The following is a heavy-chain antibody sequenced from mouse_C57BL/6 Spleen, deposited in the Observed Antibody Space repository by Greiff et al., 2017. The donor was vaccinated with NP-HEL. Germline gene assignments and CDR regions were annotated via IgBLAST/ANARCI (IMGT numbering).Heavy chain of an antibody. Sequence: QVQLKQPGAELVKPGASVKLSCKASGYTFTSYWMHWVKQRPGQGLEWIGMIHPNSGSTNYNEKFKSKATLTVDKSSSTAYMQLSSLTSEDSAVYCCARVHDGYFLYFDYWGQGTTLTVSS. J-gene: IGHJ2*01. D-gene: IGHD2-3*01. CDR1: GYTFTSYW. CDR2: IHPNSGST. CDR3: ARVHDGYFLYFDY. V-gene: IGHV1-64*01.